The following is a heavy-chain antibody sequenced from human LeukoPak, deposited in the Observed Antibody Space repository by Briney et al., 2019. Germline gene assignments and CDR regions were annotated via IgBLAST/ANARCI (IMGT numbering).Heavy chain of an antibody. D-gene: IGHD6-13*01. CDR3: ARETGYSSSLWIRSPRFDP. Sequence: SETLSLTCTVSGGSISSYYWSWIRQPPGKGLEWIGYIYYSGSTNYNPSLKSRVTISVDTSKNQFSLKLSPVTAADTAVYYCARETGYSSSLWIRSPRFDPWGQGTLVTVSS. J-gene: IGHJ5*02. CDR2: IYYSGST. CDR1: GGSISSYY. V-gene: IGHV4-59*01.